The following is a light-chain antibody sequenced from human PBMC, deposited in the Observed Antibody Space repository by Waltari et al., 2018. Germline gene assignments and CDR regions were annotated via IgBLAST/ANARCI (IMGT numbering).Light chain of an antibody. V-gene: IGLV3-1*01. CDR1: NLGDKY. J-gene: IGLJ2*01. Sequence: SYDLTQPPSVSVSPGQTASVTCSGDNLGDKYVCWYQQKPGQSPVLVIYQDNKRPSGIPERFSGSNSRNTATLTISGTQAMDEADYYCQAWDSSTVVFGGGTKLTVL. CDR2: QDN. CDR3: QAWDSSTVV.